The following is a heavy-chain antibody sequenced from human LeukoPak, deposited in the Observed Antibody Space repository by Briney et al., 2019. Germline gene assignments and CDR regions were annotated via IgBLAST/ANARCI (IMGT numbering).Heavy chain of an antibody. CDR3: ARGLRVNESGGSGWYRY. J-gene: IGHJ4*02. Sequence: ASATVSCKASGYTFTGYYMHWVRQAPGQGLEWMGWINPNTGDTRYAQKFQGRVTMTRDTSLSTAYMDLSSLRSDDTAVYYCARGLRVNESGGSGWYRYWGQGTLVIVSS. D-gene: IGHD6-19*01. CDR1: GYTFTGYY. CDR2: INPNTGDT. V-gene: IGHV1-2*02.